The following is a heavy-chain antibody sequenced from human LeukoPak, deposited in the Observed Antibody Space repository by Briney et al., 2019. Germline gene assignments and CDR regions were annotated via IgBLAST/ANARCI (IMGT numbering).Heavy chain of an antibody. CDR1: GGSISSGGYY. Sequence: TLTLTCTVSGGSISSGGYYWSCIRQHPGKGLEWIGYIYYSGSTYYNPSLKSRATISVDTSKNQFPLKLSSVTAADTAVYYCARDPAGATFRYFDYWGQGTLVTVSS. J-gene: IGHJ4*02. V-gene: IGHV4-31*03. D-gene: IGHD1-26*01. CDR2: IYYSGST. CDR3: ARDPAGATFRYFDY.